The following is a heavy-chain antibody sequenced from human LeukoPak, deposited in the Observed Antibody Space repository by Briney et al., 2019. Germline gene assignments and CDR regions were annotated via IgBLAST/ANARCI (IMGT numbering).Heavy chain of an antibody. Sequence: GGSLRLSCAASGFTFSDQWMHWVRQGPEKGLVWVSRINGDGSSTAYADFVKGRFTISRDNARNTLSLQMNSLRAEDTAVYYCAREYSSGWPRYYYYGMDVWGQGTTVTVPS. CDR1: GFTFSDQW. CDR3: AREYSSGWPRYYYYGMDV. V-gene: IGHV3-74*03. D-gene: IGHD6-19*01. J-gene: IGHJ6*02. CDR2: INGDGSST.